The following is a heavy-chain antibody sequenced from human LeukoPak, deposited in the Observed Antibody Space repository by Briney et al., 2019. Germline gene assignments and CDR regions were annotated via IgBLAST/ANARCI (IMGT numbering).Heavy chain of an antibody. V-gene: IGHV3-30*03. CDR3: ASMTYFDY. CDR1: GFTFSSYG. J-gene: IGHJ4*02. CDR2: ISYDGSNK. Sequence: GRTLRLFCAASGFTFSSYGMHWARQAPAKALEWVAVISYDGSNKYYADYVKGRFTISRDNSKNTLYLQMNSLRAEDTAVYYCASMTYFDYWGQGTLVTVSS. D-gene: IGHD2-21*02.